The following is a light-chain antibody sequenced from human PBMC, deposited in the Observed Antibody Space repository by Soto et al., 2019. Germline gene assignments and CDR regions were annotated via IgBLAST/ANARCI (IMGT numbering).Light chain of an antibody. CDR2: GDN. V-gene: IGLV1-40*01. J-gene: IGLJ1*01. CDR3: QSYDSSLIRV. CDR1: SSNIGTIYD. Sequence: QSVLTQPPSVSGAPGQRITISCTGSSSNIGTIYDVHWYRQLAGTAPNLLIYGDNNRPSGVPDRFSGSKSGTAASRAITGLQAEDEAYYYGQSYDSSLIRVFGTGTKLTVL.